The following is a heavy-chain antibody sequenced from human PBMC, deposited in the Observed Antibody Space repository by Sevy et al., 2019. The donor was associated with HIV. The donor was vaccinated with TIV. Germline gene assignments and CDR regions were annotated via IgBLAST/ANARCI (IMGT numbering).Heavy chain of an antibody. CDR1: GFTFSSYS. CDR2: ISSSSSYI. CDR3: ARIMVQGHNYYGMYV. Sequence: GGSLRLSCAASGFTFSSYSMNWVRQAPGKGLEWVSSISSSSSYIYYADSVKGRFTISRDNAKNSLYLQMNSLRAEDTAVYYCARIMVQGHNYYGMYVWGQGTTVTVSS. V-gene: IGHV3-21*01. D-gene: IGHD3-10*01. J-gene: IGHJ6*02.